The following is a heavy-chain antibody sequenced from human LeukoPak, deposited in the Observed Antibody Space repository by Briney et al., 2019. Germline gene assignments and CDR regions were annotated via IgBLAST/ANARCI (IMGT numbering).Heavy chain of an antibody. V-gene: IGHV3-30*02. CDR2: LRYDGTNK. D-gene: IGHD2-15*01. CDR1: GFTLSTHG. CDR3: AKDRRLLVSYYFDY. Sequence: PGGSLRLSCAASGFTLSTHGMHWVRQAPGKGLEWVAFLRYDGTNKNYADSVKGRFTISRDNSKNTLYLQMNSLRAEDTAVYYCAKDRRLLVSYYFDYWGQGTLVTVSS. J-gene: IGHJ4*02.